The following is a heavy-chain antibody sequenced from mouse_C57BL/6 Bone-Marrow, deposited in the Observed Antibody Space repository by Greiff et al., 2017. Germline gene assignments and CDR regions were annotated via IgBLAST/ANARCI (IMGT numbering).Heavy chain of an antibody. CDR3: ARFVPW. Sequence: VKLQESGAELARPGASVKLSCKASGYTFTSYGISWVKQRTGQGLEWIGEIYPRSGNTYYNEKFKGKATLTADKSSSTAYMELRSLTSEDSAVYFCARFVPWWGQGTTLTVSS. CDR1: GYTFTSYG. D-gene: IGHD5-1*01. J-gene: IGHJ2*01. CDR2: IYPRSGNT. V-gene: IGHV1-81*01.